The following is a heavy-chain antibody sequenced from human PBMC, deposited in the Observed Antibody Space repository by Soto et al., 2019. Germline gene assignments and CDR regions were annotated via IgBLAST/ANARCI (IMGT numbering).Heavy chain of an antibody. CDR1: GFTFSSYG. D-gene: IGHD2-15*01. J-gene: IGHJ4*02. V-gene: IGHV3-33*01. Sequence: GGSLRLSCATSGFTFSSYGMHWVRQAPGKGLEWVAVIWYDGSNKYYADSVKGRFTISRDNSKNTLYLQMNSLRAEDTAVYYCARDGYCSGGSCYSVPVFDYWGQGTLVTVSS. CDR3: ARDGYCSGGSCYSVPVFDY. CDR2: IWYDGSNK.